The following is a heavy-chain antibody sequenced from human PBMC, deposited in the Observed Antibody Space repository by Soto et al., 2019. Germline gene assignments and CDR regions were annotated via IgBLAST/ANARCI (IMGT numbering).Heavy chain of an antibody. CDR1: GYTFTSYG. CDR2: ISAYNGNT. V-gene: IGHV1-18*01. Sequence: ASVKVSCKASGYTFTSYGISWVRQAPGQGLEWMGWISAYNGNTNYAQKLQGRVTMTTDTSTSTAYMELRSLRSDDTAVYYCARDGGGYYDSSGYDLPWYYGMDVWGQGTTVTVS. CDR3: ARDGGGYYDSSGYDLPWYYGMDV. D-gene: IGHD3-22*01. J-gene: IGHJ6*02.